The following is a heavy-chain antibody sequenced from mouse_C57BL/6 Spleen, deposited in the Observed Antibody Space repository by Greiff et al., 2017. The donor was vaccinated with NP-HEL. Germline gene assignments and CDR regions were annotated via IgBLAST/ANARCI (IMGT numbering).Heavy chain of an antibody. V-gene: IGHV1-82*01. J-gene: IGHJ3*01. Sequence: QVQLQQSGPELVKPGASVKISCKASGYAFSSSWMNWVKQRPGKGLEWIGRIYPGDGDTNYNGKFKGKATLTADKSSSTAYMQLRSLTSEDSAVYFCARPGSSYGTWFAYWGQGTLVTVSA. CDR1: GYAFSSSW. CDR2: IYPGDGDT. CDR3: ARPGSSYGTWFAY. D-gene: IGHD1-1*01.